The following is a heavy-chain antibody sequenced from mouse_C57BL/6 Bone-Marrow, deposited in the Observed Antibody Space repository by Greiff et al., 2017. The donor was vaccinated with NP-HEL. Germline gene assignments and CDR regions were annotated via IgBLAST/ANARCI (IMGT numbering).Heavy chain of an antibody. CDR2: IRYDGSN. J-gene: IGHJ3*01. Sequence: EVKLQESGPGLVKPSPSLSLTCSVTGYSIISGYYWNWNRQFPGNKLEWMAYIRYDGSNNYNPSLKNQTSITRDISKNQFFLQLTSLTTEDTATYYCAREGGYYDSPFAYWGQGTLVTVSA. D-gene: IGHD1-1*01. V-gene: IGHV3-6*01. CDR1: GYSIISGYY. CDR3: AREGGYYDSPFAY.